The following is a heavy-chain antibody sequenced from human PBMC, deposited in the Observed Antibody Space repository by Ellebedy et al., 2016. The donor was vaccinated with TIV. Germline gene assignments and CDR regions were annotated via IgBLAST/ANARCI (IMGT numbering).Heavy chain of an antibody. CDR2: ISGSGGST. Sequence: GESLKISXAASGFTFSSYAMSWVRQAPGKGLEWVSAISGSGGSTYYADSVKGRFTISRDNSKNTLYLQMNSLRGDDTAMYFCAKDPGPDSWGQGTLVIVSS. J-gene: IGHJ4*02. V-gene: IGHV3-23*01. CDR1: GFTFSSYA. CDR3: AKDPGPDS.